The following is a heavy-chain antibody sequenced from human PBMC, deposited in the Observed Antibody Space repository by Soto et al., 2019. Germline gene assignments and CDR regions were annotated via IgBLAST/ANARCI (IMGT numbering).Heavy chain of an antibody. CDR2: TFYSSNWRH. D-gene: IGHD6-25*01. V-gene: IGHV6-1*01. Sequence: SHHLYLTCAISRDSVSSNTAAWNWIRSSPSRCLEWLVRTFYSSNWRHDYAVSVKSRITVNPDTSKTHFSLQLNSVTPYDSAVYYCARGVAGSGFALWGQGTLVTVSS. CDR3: ARGVAGSGFAL. CDR1: RDSVSSNTAA. J-gene: IGHJ4*02.